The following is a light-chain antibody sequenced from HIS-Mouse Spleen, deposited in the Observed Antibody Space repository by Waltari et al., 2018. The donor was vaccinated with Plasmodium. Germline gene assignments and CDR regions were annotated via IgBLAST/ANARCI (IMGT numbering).Light chain of an antibody. J-gene: IGLJ3*02. CDR1: RSDVGGSNY. V-gene: IGLV2-11*01. Sequence: QSALTQPRSVSGSPGQSVTISSPGTRSDVGGSNYVPWYQQHPGKAPKLMIYDVSKRPSGVPDRFSGSKSGNTASLTISGLQAEDEADYYCCSYAGSYTWVFGGGTKLTVL. CDR3: CSYAGSYTWV. CDR2: DVS.